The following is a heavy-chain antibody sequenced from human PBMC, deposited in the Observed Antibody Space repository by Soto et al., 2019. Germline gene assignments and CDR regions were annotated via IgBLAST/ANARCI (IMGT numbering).Heavy chain of an antibody. D-gene: IGHD6-25*01. CDR1: GFTFGDYW. Sequence: EVQLVESGGGLVQPGGYLRLSCATSGFTFGDYWMSWVRQAPGKRLEWVANTKQDESEKYYVGSVRGRFTISRDNAKNSLYLQMNSLRAEDTAVYFCVREGDSGFFSWGQGTLVTVSS. CDR3: VREGDSGFFS. CDR2: TKQDESEK. V-gene: IGHV3-7*01. J-gene: IGHJ5*02.